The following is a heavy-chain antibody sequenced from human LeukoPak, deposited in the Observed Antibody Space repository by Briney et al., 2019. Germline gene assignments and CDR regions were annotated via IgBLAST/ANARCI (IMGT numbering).Heavy chain of an antibody. CDR3: AGTVATIGHYYYGMDV. J-gene: IGHJ6*04. CDR2: INHSGST. Sequence: PSETLSLTCAVYGGSFSGYYWSWIRQPPGKGLEWIGEINHSGSTNYNPSLKSRVTISVDTSKNQFSLKLSSVTAADTAVYYCAGTVATIGHYYYGMDVWGKGTTVTVSS. D-gene: IGHD5-12*01. CDR1: GGSFSGYY. V-gene: IGHV4-34*01.